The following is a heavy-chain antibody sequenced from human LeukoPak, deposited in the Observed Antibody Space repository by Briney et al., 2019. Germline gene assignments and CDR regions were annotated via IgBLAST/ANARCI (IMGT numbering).Heavy chain of an antibody. CDR3: ATSSSTWYSNWFDP. Sequence: SETLSLTFTVSGGSVSSGSYYWSWIRQPPGKGLEWIGYIYYSGSTNYNPSLKSRVTISVDTSKNQFSLKLSSVTAADTAVYYCATSSSTWYSNWFDPWGQGTLVTVSS. J-gene: IGHJ5*02. CDR2: IYYSGST. D-gene: IGHD6-13*01. CDR1: GGSVSSGSYY. V-gene: IGHV4-61*01.